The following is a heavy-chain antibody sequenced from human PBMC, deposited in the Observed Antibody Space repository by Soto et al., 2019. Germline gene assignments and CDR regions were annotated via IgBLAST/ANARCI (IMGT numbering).Heavy chain of an antibody. Sequence: GGSLRLSCAASGFTFSSYAMSWVRQAPGKGLEWVSVIGGSGSGTYYADSVKGRFTISRDNSQSTLYLQMNSLRAEDTAVYYCAKPGCSSTSCYAGWAMGIDPWGQGTLVTVSS. V-gene: IGHV3-23*01. CDR2: IGGSGSGT. D-gene: IGHD2-2*01. CDR1: GFTFSSYA. J-gene: IGHJ5*02. CDR3: AKPGCSSTSCYAGWAMGIDP.